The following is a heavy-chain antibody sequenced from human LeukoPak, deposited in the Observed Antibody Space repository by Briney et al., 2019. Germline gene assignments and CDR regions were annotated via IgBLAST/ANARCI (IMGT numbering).Heavy chain of an antibody. CDR3: ARSSRLGLHIHNWFDP. J-gene: IGHJ5*02. CDR1: GFSLSTSGVG. Sequence: SGPTLVKPTQTLTLTCTFSGFSLSTSGVGVGWIRQPPGKALEWLALIYWNDDKRYSPSLKSRLTITKDTSKNQVVLTMTNMDPVDTATYYCARSSRLGLHIHNWFDPWGQGTLVTVSS. V-gene: IGHV2-5*01. CDR2: IYWNDDK. D-gene: IGHD3-16*01.